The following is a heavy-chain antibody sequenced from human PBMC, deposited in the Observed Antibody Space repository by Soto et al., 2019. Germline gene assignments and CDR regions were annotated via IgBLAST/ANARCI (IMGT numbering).Heavy chain of an antibody. D-gene: IGHD3-10*01. CDR2: ISAYNGNT. CDR3: ARDNLLSSGSRIMI. Sequence: ASGKVSCKASGYTFTSYGISWVRQAPGQWLEWMGWISAYNGNTNFAQKLQGRVTMTTDTSTSTAYMELRSLRSDDTAVYYCARDNLLSSGSRIMIWGQGTMVTVSS. J-gene: IGHJ3*02. V-gene: IGHV1-18*01. CDR1: GYTFTSYG.